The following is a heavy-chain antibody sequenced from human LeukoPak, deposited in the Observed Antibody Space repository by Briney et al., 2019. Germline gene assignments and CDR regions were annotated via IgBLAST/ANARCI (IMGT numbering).Heavy chain of an antibody. CDR2: VGGNGDTK. D-gene: IGHD1-26*01. CDR3: AKDPGSYYSGPLDY. Sequence: PGGSLRLSCAVSTFYFTDYAMSWARQAPGKGLEWLSAVGGNGDTKDYVDSVKGRFTISRDNSRNTVHLQIDNLRTEDTAVYYCAKDPGSYYSGPLDYWGQGTLVTVSS. CDR1: TFYFTDYA. V-gene: IGHV3-23*01. J-gene: IGHJ4*02.